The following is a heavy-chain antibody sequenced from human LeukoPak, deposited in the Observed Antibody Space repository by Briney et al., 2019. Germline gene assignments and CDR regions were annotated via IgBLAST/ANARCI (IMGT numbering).Heavy chain of an antibody. CDR1: GGSFSGYY. Sequence: SETLSLTCAVYGGSFSGYYWSWIRQPPGKGLEWIGEINHSGSTNYNPSLKSRVTISVDTSKNQFSLKLSPVTAAGTAVYYCARGRRKRWGTEIDYWGQGTLVTVSS. CDR3: ARGRRKRWGTEIDY. CDR2: INHSGST. J-gene: IGHJ4*02. D-gene: IGHD4-23*01. V-gene: IGHV4-34*01.